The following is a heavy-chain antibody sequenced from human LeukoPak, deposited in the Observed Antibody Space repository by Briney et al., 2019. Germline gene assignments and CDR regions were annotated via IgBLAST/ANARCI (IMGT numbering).Heavy chain of an antibody. D-gene: IGHD3-3*01. Sequence: GGSLRLSCAASGFTFSSYAMSWVRQAPGKGLEWVSAISGSGGSTYYADSVKGRFTISRDNSKNTLYLRMNSLRAEDTAVYYCAKDGKNYYDFWSGYSAPDYWGQGTLVTVSS. CDR2: ISGSGGST. CDR3: AKDGKNYYDFWSGYSAPDY. CDR1: GFTFSSYA. V-gene: IGHV3-23*01. J-gene: IGHJ4*02.